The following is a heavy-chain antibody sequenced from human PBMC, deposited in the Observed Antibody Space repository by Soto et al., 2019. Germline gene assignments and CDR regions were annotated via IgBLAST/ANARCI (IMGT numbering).Heavy chain of an antibody. CDR2: IWSAGLI. V-gene: IGHV3-53*02. J-gene: IGHJ6*04. Sequence: DVQLVETGGELIQPGGSLRLSCAASGFTVSSKYMSWVRQAPGKGLEWVSVIWSAGLIYYADSVRGRFTISRDIYKNILYLEITSLRAHDTTVYYCARDAPLGVWGGGTTVAVSS. CDR1: GFTVSSKY. CDR3: ARDAPLGV.